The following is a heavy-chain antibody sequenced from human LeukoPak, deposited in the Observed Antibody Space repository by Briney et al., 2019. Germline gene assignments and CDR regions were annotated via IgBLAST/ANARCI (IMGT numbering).Heavy chain of an antibody. Sequence: PGGSLRLSCAASGFTFSSYAMSWVRQAPGKGLEWVSAISGSGGTTYYADSVKGRFTISRDNSKNTLYLQMNTLRAEDTAVYYCAKDQHLVLTGYLYFDYWGQGTLVTVSS. CDR2: ISGSGGTT. J-gene: IGHJ4*02. D-gene: IGHD3-9*01. CDR1: GFTFSSYA. V-gene: IGHV3-23*01. CDR3: AKDQHLVLTGYLYFDY.